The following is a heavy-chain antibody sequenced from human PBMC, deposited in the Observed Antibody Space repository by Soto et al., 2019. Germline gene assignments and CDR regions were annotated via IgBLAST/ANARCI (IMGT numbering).Heavy chain of an antibody. J-gene: IGHJ6*02. CDR2: IYYSGST. V-gene: IGHV4-61*01. D-gene: IGHD6-13*01. Sequence: SETLSLTCTVSGGSVSSGSYYWSWIRQPPGKGLEWIGYIYYSGSTNYNPSLKSRVTISVDTSKNQFSLKLSSVTAADTAVYYCARGSQSIAAAGYYYYYGMDVWGQGTTVTVSS. CDR3: ARGSQSIAAAGYYYYYGMDV. CDR1: GGSVSSGSYY.